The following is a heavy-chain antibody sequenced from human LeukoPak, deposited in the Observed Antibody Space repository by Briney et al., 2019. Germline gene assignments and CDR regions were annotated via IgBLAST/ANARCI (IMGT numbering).Heavy chain of an antibody. V-gene: IGHV5-10-1*01. Sequence: GESLKISCKGSGYNFTSHWFSWVRQMPGKGLEWIGRLDPSDSYTNYSPSFQGHVTISADKSISTAYLQWSSLKASDTAMYYCAGLRDGSLDYWGQGTLVTVSS. CDR3: AGLRDGSLDY. CDR2: LDPSDSYT. CDR1: GYNFTSHW. J-gene: IGHJ4*02.